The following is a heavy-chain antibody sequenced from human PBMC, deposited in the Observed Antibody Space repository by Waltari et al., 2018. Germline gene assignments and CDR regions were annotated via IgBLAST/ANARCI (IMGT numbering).Heavy chain of an antibody. CDR3: ASMYSSGWYESDAFEI. CDR2: IIPILGIA. J-gene: IGHJ3*02. CDR1: GGTFSSYT. V-gene: IGHV1-69*02. Sequence: QVQLVQSGAEVKKPGSSVKVSCKASGGTFSSYTISWVRPAPGQGLEWMGRIIPILGIANYAQKFQGRVTITADKSTSTAYMELSSLRSEDTAVYYCASMYSSGWYESDAFEIWGQGTMVTVSS. D-gene: IGHD6-19*01.